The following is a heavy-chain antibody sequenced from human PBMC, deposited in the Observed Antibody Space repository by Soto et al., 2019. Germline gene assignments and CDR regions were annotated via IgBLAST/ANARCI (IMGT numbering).Heavy chain of an antibody. V-gene: IGHV4-31*03. CDR1: GGSISSGGYY. D-gene: IGHD3-22*01. CDR3: ARGSRYYYDSSGYYYVPYYFDY. Sequence: SETLSLTCTVSGGSISSGGYYWSWIRQQPGKGLEWIGYIYYSGSTYYNPSLKSRVTISVDTSKNQFSLKLSSVTAADTAVYYCARGSRYYYDSSGYYYVPYYFDYWGQGILVTVSS. CDR2: IYYSGST. J-gene: IGHJ4*02.